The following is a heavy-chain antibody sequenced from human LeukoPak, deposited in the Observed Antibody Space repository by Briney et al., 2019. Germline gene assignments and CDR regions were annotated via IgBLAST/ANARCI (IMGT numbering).Heavy chain of an antibody. CDR1: GYSISSGYY. CDR3: ARHFGWWNFDY. V-gene: IGHV4-38-2*01. Sequence: KPSETLSLTCAVSGYSISSGYYWGWIRQPPGQGLEWIGSIYHSGSTYYNPSLKSRVTISVDTSRNQFSLKLSSVTAADTAVYYCARHFGWWNFDYWGQGTLVTVSS. J-gene: IGHJ4*02. D-gene: IGHD2-15*01. CDR2: IYHSGST.